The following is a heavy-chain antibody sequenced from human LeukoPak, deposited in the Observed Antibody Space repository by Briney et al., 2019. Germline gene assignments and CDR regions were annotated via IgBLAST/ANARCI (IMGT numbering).Heavy chain of an antibody. D-gene: IGHD5-24*01. Sequence: SVKVPCKASGGTFNSYAISWVRQAPGQGLEWMGGIMPLFGTANYAQEFQGRVTFTTDESASTAYMEVSSLRSEDTAVYYCASGSLGDGYGVGDYYQYMDVWGKGTTVTVSS. J-gene: IGHJ6*03. CDR3: ASGSLGDGYGVGDYYQYMDV. CDR1: GGTFNSYA. CDR2: IMPLFGTA. V-gene: IGHV1-69*05.